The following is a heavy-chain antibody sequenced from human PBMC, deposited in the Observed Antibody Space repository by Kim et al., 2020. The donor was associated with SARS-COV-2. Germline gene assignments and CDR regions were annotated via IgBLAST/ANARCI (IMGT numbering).Heavy chain of an antibody. CDR3: ARSRGRYTYFYGLDV. CDR1: GFTFNYYG. D-gene: IGHD6-19*01. CDR2: IWYGGSNK. J-gene: IGHJ6*02. V-gene: IGHV3-33*01. Sequence: GGSLRLSCAASGFTFNYYGMHWVRQAPGKVLEWVAFIWYGGSNKYYADSVKGRFTISRDNSNNTVYLQMSSLRVDDTAVYYCARSRGRYTYFYGLDVWGQGTTVTVSS.